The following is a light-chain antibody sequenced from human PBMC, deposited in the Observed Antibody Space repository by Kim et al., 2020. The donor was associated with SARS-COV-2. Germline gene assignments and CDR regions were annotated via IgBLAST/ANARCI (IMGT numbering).Light chain of an antibody. V-gene: IGKV3-15*01. Sequence: SPGERATRSCRASQSVSRNLAWYQQKPGQAPRLLMYGASTRATGIPARFSGSGSGTEFTLTISSLQSEDFAVYYCQQYNNWPPMYTFGQGTKLEI. CDR1: QSVSRN. J-gene: IGKJ2*01. CDR2: GAS. CDR3: QQYNNWPPMYT.